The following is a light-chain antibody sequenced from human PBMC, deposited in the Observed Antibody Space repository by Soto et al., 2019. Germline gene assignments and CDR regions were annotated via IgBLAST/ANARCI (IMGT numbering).Light chain of an antibody. J-gene: IGLJ1*01. CDR1: SSDVGGYNY. Sequence: QSALTQPPSVSGSPGQSVTISCTGTSSDVGGYNYVSWYQQHPGKAPKLMIYEVSNRPSGVSNRFSGSKSGNTASLTISGLQAEDEADYYCSSYTSISTLGVFGTGTKLTVL. CDR2: EVS. V-gene: IGLV2-14*01. CDR3: SSYTSISTLGV.